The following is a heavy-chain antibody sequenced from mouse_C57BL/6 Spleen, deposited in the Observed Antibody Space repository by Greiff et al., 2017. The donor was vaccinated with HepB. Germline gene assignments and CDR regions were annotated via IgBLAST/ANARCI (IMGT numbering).Heavy chain of an antibody. CDR2: INYDGSST. D-gene: IGHD4-1*01. J-gene: IGHJ1*03. CDR3: ARVWDPYWYFDV. CDR1: GFTFSDYY. Sequence: EVKLVESEGGLVQPGSSMKLSCTASGFTFSDYYMAWVRQVPEKGLEWVANINYDGSSTYYLDSLKSRFIISRDNAKNILYLQMSSLKSEDTATYYCARVWDPYWYFDVWGTGTTVTVSS. V-gene: IGHV5-16*01.